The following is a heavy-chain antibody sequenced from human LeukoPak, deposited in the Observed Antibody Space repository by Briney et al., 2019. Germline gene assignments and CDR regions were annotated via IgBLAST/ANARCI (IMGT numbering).Heavy chain of an antibody. J-gene: IGHJ4*02. Sequence: GGSLRLSCAASGFTFSSYGMHWVRQAPGKGLEWVAVIWYDGSNKYYADSAKGRFTISRDNSKNTLYLQMNSLRAEDTAVYYCVKGPVGAHLFDYWGQGTLVTVSS. D-gene: IGHD1-26*01. V-gene: IGHV3-33*06. CDR3: VKGPVGAHLFDY. CDR1: GFTFSSYG. CDR2: IWYDGSNK.